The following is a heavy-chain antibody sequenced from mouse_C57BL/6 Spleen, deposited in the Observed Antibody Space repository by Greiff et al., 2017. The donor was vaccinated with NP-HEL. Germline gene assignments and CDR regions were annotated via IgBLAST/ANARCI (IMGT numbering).Heavy chain of an antibody. CDR3: TRSPRDGYYVLYAMDY. Sequence: VQLQQSGAELVRPGASVTLSCKASGYTFTDYEMHWVKQTPVHGLEWIGAIDPETGGTAYNQKFKGKAILTADKSSSTAYMELRSLTSEDSAVYYCTRSPRDGYYVLYAMDYWGQGTSVTVSS. V-gene: IGHV1-15*01. CDR1: GYTFTDYE. J-gene: IGHJ4*01. D-gene: IGHD2-3*01. CDR2: IDPETGGT.